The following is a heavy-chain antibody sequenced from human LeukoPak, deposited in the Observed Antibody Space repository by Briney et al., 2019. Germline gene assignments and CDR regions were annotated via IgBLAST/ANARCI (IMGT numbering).Heavy chain of an antibody. V-gene: IGHV4-34*01. CDR2: INHSGST. Sequence: SETLSLTCAVYGGSFSGYYWSWIRRPPGKGLEWIGEINHSGSTNYNPSLKSRVTVSVDTSKNQFSLKLSSVTAADTAVYYCVRVGYPYYYYFMDVWDKGSTVTVSS. D-gene: IGHD2-15*01. CDR1: GGSFSGYY. CDR3: VRVGYPYYYYFMDV. J-gene: IGHJ6*03.